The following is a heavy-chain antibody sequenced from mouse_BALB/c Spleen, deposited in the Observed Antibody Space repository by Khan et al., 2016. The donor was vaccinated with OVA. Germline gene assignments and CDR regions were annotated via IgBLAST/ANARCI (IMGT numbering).Heavy chain of an antibody. CDR3: ARGGLYGSFAY. J-gene: IGHJ3*01. D-gene: IGHD1-1*02. V-gene: IGHV1-7*01. CDR1: GYTFTTYW. Sequence: QVQLKQSGAELAKPGASVKMSCKASGYTFTTYWMHWVKQRPGQGLEWIGYIDPSTGYTEYNQKFKDKATLTTDKSSSTAYMQLSSLTSEDSAVYYCARGGLYGSFAYWGQGTLVTVSA. CDR2: IDPSTGYT.